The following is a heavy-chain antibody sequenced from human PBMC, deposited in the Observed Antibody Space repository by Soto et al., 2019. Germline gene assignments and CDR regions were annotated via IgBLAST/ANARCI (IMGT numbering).Heavy chain of an antibody. J-gene: IGHJ6*02. CDR3: AKGGFTEDV. CDR2: ISGSGGST. CDR1: GCTFSSNA. V-gene: IGHV3-23*01. D-gene: IGHD5-12*01. Sequence: EVQLLESGGGLVQPGGSLRLSCAASGCTFSSNAMTWVRQAPGKGLEWVSSISGSGGSTYYADSVKGRFTISRDNSKNTLYLQMNSLRAEDTAVYFCAKGGFTEDVWGQGTTVTVSS.